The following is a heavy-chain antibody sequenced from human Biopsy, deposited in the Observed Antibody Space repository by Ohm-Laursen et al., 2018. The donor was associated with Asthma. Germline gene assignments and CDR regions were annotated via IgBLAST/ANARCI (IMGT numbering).Heavy chain of an antibody. Sequence: SDTLSLTCTVSGAYIGTPDYHWSWIRQPPGKGLEWIGESDHRGSTNINPTLKSRVTISKDTSAFNFSLKGRSVTATDTAIYYCAGGPEWSGLDVWGQGTTVTVSS. D-gene: IGHD3-3*01. CDR2: SDHRGST. J-gene: IGHJ6*02. V-gene: IGHV4-39*07. CDR3: AGGPEWSGLDV. CDR1: GAYIGTPDYH.